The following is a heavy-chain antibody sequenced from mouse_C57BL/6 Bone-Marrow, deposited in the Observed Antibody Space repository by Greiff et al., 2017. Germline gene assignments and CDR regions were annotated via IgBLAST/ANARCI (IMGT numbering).Heavy chain of an antibody. V-gene: IGHV1-81*01. CDR2: IYPRSGNT. D-gene: IGHD2-4*01. J-gene: IGHJ1*03. Sequence: QVQLKQSGAELARPGASVKLSCKASGYTFTSYGISWVKQRTGQGLEWIGEIYPRSGNTYYNEKFKGKATLTADKSSSTAYMELRSLTSEDSAVYFCARERLRRRGYFDVWGTGTTVTVSS. CDR1: GYTFTSYG. CDR3: ARERLRRRGYFDV.